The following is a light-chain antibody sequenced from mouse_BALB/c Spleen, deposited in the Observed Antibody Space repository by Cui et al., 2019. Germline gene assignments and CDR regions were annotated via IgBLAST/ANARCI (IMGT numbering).Light chain of an antibody. CDR3: QQYNSYPYT. CDR2: WAS. CDR1: QDVGTA. Sequence: IVITHSHISMSTSVGDRVSITCTASQDVGTAVAWYQQKPGQSPKLLIYWASTRHTGIPGRFTGSGSGTDFTLTISNVQSENLAEYFCQQYNSYPYTFGGGTKLEIK. V-gene: IGKV6-23*01. J-gene: IGKJ2*01.